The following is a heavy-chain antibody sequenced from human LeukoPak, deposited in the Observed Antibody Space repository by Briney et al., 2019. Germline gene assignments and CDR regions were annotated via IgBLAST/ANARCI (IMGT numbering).Heavy chain of an antibody. CDR2: RYSSGSA. Sequence: SETLSLTCTVSGGSISSYYWTWIRQPPGKRLEWIGYRYSSGSANYNPSLGSRVTISIDASKNQISLRLSSVTAADTAVYYCARGGGIGYNFYWGRGTLVTVSS. J-gene: IGHJ4*02. CDR3: ARGGGIGYNFY. V-gene: IGHV4-59*01. CDR1: GGSISSYY. D-gene: IGHD5-24*01.